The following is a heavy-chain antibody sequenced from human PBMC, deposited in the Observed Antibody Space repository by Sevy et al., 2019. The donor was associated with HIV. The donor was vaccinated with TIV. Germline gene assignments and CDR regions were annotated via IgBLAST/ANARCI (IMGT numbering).Heavy chain of an antibody. CDR1: GFTFSSNW. D-gene: IGHD3-22*01. CDR3: ARAKQITMLVVIGGLYFDF. J-gene: IGHJ4*02. CDR2: VKQNMSEK. V-gene: IGHV3-7*01. Sequence: GGSLRLSCATSGFTFSSNWMTWVRQAPGKGLEWVANVKQNMSEKYYADSVKGRFTISRDNAKNSVYLEMNSLRAEDTAVYYCARAKQITMLVVIGGLYFDFWGQGTLVTVSS.